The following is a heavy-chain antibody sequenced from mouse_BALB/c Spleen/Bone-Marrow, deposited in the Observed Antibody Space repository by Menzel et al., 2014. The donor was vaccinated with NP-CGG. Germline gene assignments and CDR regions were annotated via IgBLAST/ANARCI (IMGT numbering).Heavy chain of an antibody. Sequence: VQLQESGPELMKPGASVKISCKASGYAFSSSRMNWVKQRPGQGLEWIGRIYPGDGDTNYNGKFKGKATLTADKSSSTAYMQLSSLTSVDSAVYFCARWGITSYYFDYWGQGTTLTVSS. CDR3: ARWGITSYYFDY. CDR1: GYAFSSSR. D-gene: IGHD2-4*01. V-gene: IGHV1-82*01. CDR2: IYPGDGDT. J-gene: IGHJ2*01.